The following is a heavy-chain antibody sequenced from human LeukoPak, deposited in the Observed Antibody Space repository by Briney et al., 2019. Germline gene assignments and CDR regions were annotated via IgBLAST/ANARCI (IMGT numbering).Heavy chain of an antibody. CDR2: ISAYNGNT. CDR1: GYTFTSYG. J-gene: IGHJ4*02. D-gene: IGHD3-22*01. Sequence: ASVKVSCKASGYTFTSYGISWVRQAPGQGLEWMGWISAYNGNTNYAQKLQGRVTMTTDTSTSTAYVELRSLRSDDTAVYYCARVSDSSGYYADFDYWGQGTLVTVSS. V-gene: IGHV1-18*01. CDR3: ARVSDSSGYYADFDY.